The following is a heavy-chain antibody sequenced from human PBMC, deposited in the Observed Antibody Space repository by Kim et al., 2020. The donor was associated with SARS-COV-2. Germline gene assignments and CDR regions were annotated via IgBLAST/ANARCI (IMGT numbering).Heavy chain of an antibody. V-gene: IGHV3-15*01. CDR2: IKSKTDGGTT. CDR3: TTRGYIAAAGKFFDI. J-gene: IGHJ3*02. Sequence: GGSLRLSCAASGFTFSNAWMSWVRQAPGKGLEWVGRIKSKTDGGTTDYAAPVKGRFTISRDDSKNTLYLQMNSLKTEDTAVYYCTTRGYIAAAGKFFDIWGQGTMVTVSS. D-gene: IGHD6-13*01. CDR1: GFTFSNAW.